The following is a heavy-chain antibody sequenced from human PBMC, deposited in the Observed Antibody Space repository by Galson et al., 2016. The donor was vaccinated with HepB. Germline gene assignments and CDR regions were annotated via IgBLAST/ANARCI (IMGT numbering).Heavy chain of an antibody. CDR2: IKQDGREN. CDR3: GRDGYNSIAY. Sequence: SLRLSCAAPGLTFSNYWMSWVRQAPGKGLEWVANIKQDGRENYYVDSVKGRFTISRDNSKNTLYLHMNSLRAEDTAVYYSGRDGYNSIAYWGQRTLVTVSS. D-gene: IGHD5-24*01. J-gene: IGHJ4*02. CDR1: GLTFSNYW. V-gene: IGHV3-7*03.